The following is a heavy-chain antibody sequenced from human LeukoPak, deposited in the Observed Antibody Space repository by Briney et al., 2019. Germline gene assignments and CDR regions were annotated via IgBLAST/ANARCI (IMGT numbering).Heavy chain of an antibody. CDR2: ISWNSGSI. Sequence: PGRSLRLSCAASGFTFDDYAMHWVRQAPGKGLEWVSGISWNSGSIGYADSVKGRFTISRDNAKNSLYPQMNSLRAEDTALYYCAKDMGPDSSGSGGGDYWGQGTLVTVSS. D-gene: IGHD3-22*01. V-gene: IGHV3-9*01. J-gene: IGHJ4*02. CDR3: AKDMGPDSSGSGGGDY. CDR1: GFTFDDYA.